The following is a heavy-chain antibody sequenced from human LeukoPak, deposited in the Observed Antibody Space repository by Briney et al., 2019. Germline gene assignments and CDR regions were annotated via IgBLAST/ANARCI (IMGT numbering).Heavy chain of an antibody. V-gene: IGHV3-15*01. CDR2: IKSKADGGAT. J-gene: IGHJ4*02. Sequence: GGSLRLSCAASGCTFTNAWMCWVLQAPGKGLEWVGRIKSKADGGATDYAALVKGRFTISRDDSKNTLYLQMNSLKTEDTAVYYCTSGGDCSRTSCYTDWGQGTLVTVSS. D-gene: IGHD2-2*02. CDR3: TSGGDCSRTSCYTD. CDR1: GCTFTNAW.